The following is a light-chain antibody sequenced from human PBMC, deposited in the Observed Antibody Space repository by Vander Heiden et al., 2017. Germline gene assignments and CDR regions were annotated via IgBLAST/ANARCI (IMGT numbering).Light chain of an antibody. CDR3: QQYGSSSS. V-gene: IGKV3-20*01. CDR2: GAS. J-gene: IGKJ3*01. Sequence: EIVLTQSPGTLSLSPGERATLSCRASQSVSSSYLAWYQQNPGQAPRLLIYGASSRATGIPDRFSGSGSGTDFPLIISRLEPEDFAAYYCQQYGSSSSFGPGTKVDIK. CDR1: QSVSSSY.